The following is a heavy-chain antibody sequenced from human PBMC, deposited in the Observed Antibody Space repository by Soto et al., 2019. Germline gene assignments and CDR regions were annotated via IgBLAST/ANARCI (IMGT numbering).Heavy chain of an antibody. CDR3: ARDDAPYIVVVPAARGKAFDI. D-gene: IGHD2-2*01. CDR1: GYTFTSYA. CDR2: INAGNGNT. V-gene: IGHV1-3*01. J-gene: IGHJ3*02. Sequence: QVQLVQSGAEVKKPGASVKVSCKASGYTFTSYAMHWVRQAPGQRLEWMGWINAGNGNTKYSQKFQGRVTITRDTSASTAYMELSSLRSEDTAVYYCARDDAPYIVVVPAARGKAFDIWGQGTMVTVSS.